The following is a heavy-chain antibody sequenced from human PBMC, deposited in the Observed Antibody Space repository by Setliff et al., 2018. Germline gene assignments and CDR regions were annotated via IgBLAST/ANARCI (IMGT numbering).Heavy chain of an antibody. CDR2: LHTSGTT. Sequence: SETLSLTCAVYGDSFSDYYWSWIRQPAGEGLEWIGRLHTSGTTDYNPSLKGRVTISADTSTNHFSLKLTSVTAADTAVYYCAKEHVVISFVTNTHHHYGMDVWGQGTTVTVSS. CDR1: GDSFSDYY. V-gene: IGHV4-59*10. CDR3: AKEHVVISFVTNTHHHYGMDV. J-gene: IGHJ6*02. D-gene: IGHD2-8*01.